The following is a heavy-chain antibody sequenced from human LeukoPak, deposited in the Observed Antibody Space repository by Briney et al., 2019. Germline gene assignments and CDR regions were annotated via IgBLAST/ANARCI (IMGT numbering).Heavy chain of an antibody. V-gene: IGHV3-7*01. CDR1: GFTFSSYW. J-gene: IGHJ4*02. CDR2: IKQDGSEK. CDR3: AREEFRWYGYAERIDY. Sequence: PGGSLRLSCAASGFTFSSYWMTWVRQAPGKGLEWVANIKQDGSEKYYVDSVKGRFTISRDNAKNSLYLQMNSLRAEDTAVYYCAREEFRWYGYAERIDYWGQGTLVTVSS. D-gene: IGHD5-18*01.